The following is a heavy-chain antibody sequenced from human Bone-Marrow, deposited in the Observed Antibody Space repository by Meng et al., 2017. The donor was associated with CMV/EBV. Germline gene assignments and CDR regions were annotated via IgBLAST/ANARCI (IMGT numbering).Heavy chain of an antibody. CDR2: ISHSGYT. D-gene: IGHD5-12*01. CDR1: GASLSSIGPY. J-gene: IGHJ4*02. V-gene: IGHV4-39*07. CDR3: AREQGYHVY. Sequence: LPSSVSGASLSSIGPYWGWIRQSPGRGLEWIATISHSGYTYYSPSLKSRVTLSVDTSNNQFSLRLTSVTAADTAVFYCAREQGYHVYWGRGILVTVSS.